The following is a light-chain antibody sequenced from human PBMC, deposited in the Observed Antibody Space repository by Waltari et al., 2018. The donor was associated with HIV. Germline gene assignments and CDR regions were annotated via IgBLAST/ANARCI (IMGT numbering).Light chain of an antibody. CDR2: EDH. V-gene: IGLV6-57*03. CDR1: RGGLDSNY. J-gene: IGLJ3*02. CDR3: QSYDADNHWV. Sequence: FLLTQPHSVSESPGKTVTISCGRSRGGLDSNYVQWSQPRPGRAPTTVIFEDHERPSGVPDRFSGSIDISSNSAFLTISGLETEDEADYYCQSYDADNHWVFGGGTKLTVL.